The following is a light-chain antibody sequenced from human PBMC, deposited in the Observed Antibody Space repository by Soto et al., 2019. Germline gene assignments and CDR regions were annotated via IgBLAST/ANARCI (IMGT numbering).Light chain of an antibody. V-gene: IGLV2-14*03. Sequence: QSALTQTASVSGSPGQSITISCTGTSSDVGGYNSVSWYQQHPGKAPKLIIHEVTNRPSGVSGRFSGSKSGNTAFLTISGLQAEDEADYYCSSYTSSSTPDVFGTGTKLTVL. CDR3: SSYTSSSTPDV. CDR2: EVT. J-gene: IGLJ1*01. CDR1: SSDVGGYNS.